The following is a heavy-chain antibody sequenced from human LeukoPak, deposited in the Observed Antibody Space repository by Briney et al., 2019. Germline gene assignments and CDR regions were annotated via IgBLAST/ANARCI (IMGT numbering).Heavy chain of an antibody. D-gene: IGHD3/OR15-3a*01. J-gene: IGHJ5*02. CDR1: GGSISSYH. V-gene: IGHV4-59*08. CDR3: ARHLGLKGFDP. Sequence: SETLSLTCTVSGGSISSYHWSWIRQPPGKGLEWIGYIYYSGSTNYNPSLKSRVTISIDTSKSQFSLKLSSVTAADMAVYYCARHLGLKGFDPWGQGTLVTVSS. CDR2: IYYSGST.